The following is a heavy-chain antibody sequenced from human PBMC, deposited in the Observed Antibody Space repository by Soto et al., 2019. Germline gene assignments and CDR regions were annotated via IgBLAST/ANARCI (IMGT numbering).Heavy chain of an antibody. CDR1: GGSISSGGYY. Sequence: PSETLSLTCTVSGGSISSGGYYWSWIRQHPGKGLEWIGYIYYSGSTYYNPSLKSRVTISVDTSKNQFSLKLSSVTAADTAVYYCASNPWTIAAAASDPWGQGTLVTVSS. D-gene: IGHD6-13*01. V-gene: IGHV4-31*03. CDR3: ASNPWTIAAAASDP. CDR2: IYYSGST. J-gene: IGHJ5*02.